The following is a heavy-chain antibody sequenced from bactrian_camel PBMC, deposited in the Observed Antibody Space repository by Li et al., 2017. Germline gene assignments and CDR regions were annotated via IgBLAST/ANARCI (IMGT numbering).Heavy chain of an antibody. Sequence: HVQLVESGGGSVQAGGSLRLSCAASASIGGSTSMGWFRQAPGKEHEGVAAIDSDGIPSYTDSVKGRFNISKDNAKNTVYLQMDSLKPEDTAMYYCAADFGPYCSGSYLARRSNFRGQGTQVTVS. CDR3: AADFGPYCSGSYLARRSNF. CDR1: ASIGGSTS. CDR2: IDSDGIP. D-gene: IGHD2*01. J-gene: IGHJ4*01. V-gene: IGHV3S53*01.